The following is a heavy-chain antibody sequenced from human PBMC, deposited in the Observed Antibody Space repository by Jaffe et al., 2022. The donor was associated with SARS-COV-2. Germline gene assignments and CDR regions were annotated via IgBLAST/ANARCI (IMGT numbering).Heavy chain of an antibody. CDR1: GFTFDDYA. CDR3: AKDCLGPSSRCFDH. Sequence: EVQLVESGGGLAQPGRSLRLSCAASGFTFDDYAMHWVRQAPGKGLEWVSGISWNSDTVGYADSVKGRFTISRDNAKNSLYLQMNSLRAEDTALYYCAKDCLGPSSRCFDHWGQGTLVTVSS. D-gene: IGHD6-13*01. J-gene: IGHJ4*02. CDR2: ISWNSDTV. V-gene: IGHV3-9*01.